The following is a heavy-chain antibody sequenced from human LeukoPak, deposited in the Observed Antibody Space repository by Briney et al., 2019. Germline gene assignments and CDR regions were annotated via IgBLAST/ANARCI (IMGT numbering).Heavy chain of an antibody. D-gene: IGHD5-18*01. CDR2: ISYDGSNK. CDR1: GFTFSSYG. J-gene: IGHJ4*02. CDR3: AKEVRTAMVD. V-gene: IGHV3-30*18. Sequence: GRSLRLSRAASGFTFSSYGMHWVRQAPGKGLEWVAVISYDGSNKYYADSVKGRFTISRDNSKNTLYLQMNSLRAEDTAVYYCAKEVRTAMVDWGQGTLVTVSS.